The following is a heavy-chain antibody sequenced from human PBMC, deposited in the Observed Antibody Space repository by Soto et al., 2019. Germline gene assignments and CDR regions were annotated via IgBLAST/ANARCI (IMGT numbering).Heavy chain of an antibody. CDR3: ARDRVTQVRSTGTLSYFDY. Sequence: KASETLSLTCTVSGGSVSSGSYYWSWIRQPPGKGLEWIGYIYYSGSTNYNPSLKSRVTISVDTSKNQFSLKLSSVTAADTAVYYCARDRVTQVRSTGTLSYFDYWGQGTLVTVSS. CDR1: GGSVSSGSYY. V-gene: IGHV4-61*01. CDR2: IYYSGST. J-gene: IGHJ4*02. D-gene: IGHD1-1*01.